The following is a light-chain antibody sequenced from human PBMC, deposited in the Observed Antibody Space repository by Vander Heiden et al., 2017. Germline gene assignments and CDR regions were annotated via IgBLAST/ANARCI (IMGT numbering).Light chain of an antibody. CDR2: ATS. CDR1: ETIFNY. J-gene: IGKJ1*01. V-gene: IGKV1-39*01. CDR3: QQTYSPPRT. Sequence: IHMTQSPSSLSASLGDRVNITCRSSETIFNYIYWYQQEPGRAPKLLIYATSNLQSGVPSRFTGSGSGTDFTLTIGSLQREDFATYFCQQTYSPPRTFGQGTKVEI.